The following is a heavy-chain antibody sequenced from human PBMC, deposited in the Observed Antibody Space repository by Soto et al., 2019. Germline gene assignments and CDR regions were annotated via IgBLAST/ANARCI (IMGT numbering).Heavy chain of an antibody. CDR1: GFTFEDYA. D-gene: IGHD3-22*01. CDR3: AKMVTWDSSGYYQGGFDC. J-gene: IGHJ4*02. Sequence: EMHLVESGGGLVQPGRSLTISCAASGFTFEDYAMHWVRQAPGKGLECVSGISWNSGKIIYADSVKGRFTISRDNAKNSLYLQMNSLRPEETALYYCAKMVTWDSSGYYQGGFDCWGQGTLVTVSS. V-gene: IGHV3-9*01. CDR2: ISWNSGKI.